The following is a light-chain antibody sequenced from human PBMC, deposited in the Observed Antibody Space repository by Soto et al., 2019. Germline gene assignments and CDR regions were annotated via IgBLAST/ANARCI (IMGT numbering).Light chain of an antibody. CDR3: QQYSSYPWK. Sequence: DIQMTQSPSTLSASVVNRVTITCRASQSISSWLAWYQQKPGKAPKLLIYKASSLESGVPSRFSGSGSGTEFTLTISSLQPDDFATYYCQQYSSYPWKFGQGTKVDIK. CDR1: QSISSW. J-gene: IGKJ1*01. CDR2: KAS. V-gene: IGKV1-5*03.